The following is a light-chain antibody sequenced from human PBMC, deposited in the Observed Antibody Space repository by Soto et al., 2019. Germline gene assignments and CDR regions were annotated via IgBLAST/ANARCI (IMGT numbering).Light chain of an antibody. CDR1: SSNIGNNY. CDR2: DNN. CDR3: GTWDSSLSAGRYV. Sequence: QSVLTQPPSVSAAPGQKVTISCSGSSSNIGNNYVSWYQQLPGTAPKLLIYDNNKRPSGIPARFSGSKAGTSATLGITGLQTGDEADYYCGTWDSSLSAGRYVFGTGTKLTVL. V-gene: IGLV1-51*01. J-gene: IGLJ1*01.